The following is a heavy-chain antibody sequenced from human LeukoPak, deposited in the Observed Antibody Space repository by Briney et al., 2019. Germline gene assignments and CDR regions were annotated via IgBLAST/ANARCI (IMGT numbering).Heavy chain of an antibody. CDR2: INPNTGGT. D-gene: IGHD3-10*01. V-gene: IGHV1-2*02. Sequence: ASVKVSCKASGYTFTSYDINWVRQATGQGLEWMGWINPNTGGTKYAQKYQGRVTMTRDTSISTAYMELSRLRSDDAAVYYCATPYGTGTYVDYWGQGTLVTVSS. J-gene: IGHJ4*02. CDR3: ATPYGTGTYVDY. CDR1: GYTFTSYD.